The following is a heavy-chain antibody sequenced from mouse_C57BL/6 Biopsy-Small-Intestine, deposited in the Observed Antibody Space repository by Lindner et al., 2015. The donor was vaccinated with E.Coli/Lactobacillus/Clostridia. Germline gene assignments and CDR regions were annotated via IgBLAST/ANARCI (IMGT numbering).Heavy chain of an antibody. D-gene: IGHD2-5*01. CDR1: GYAFSSSW. Sequence: VQLQESGPELVKPGASVKISCKASGYAFSSSWMNWVKQRPGKGLEWIGRIYPGDGDTKYNGKSKGKATLTVDKSSSTAYMQLSSLTSEDSAVYFCVNSYYSNWYFDVWGTGTTVTVSS. CDR3: VNSYYSNWYFDV. V-gene: IGHV1-82*01. CDR2: IYPGDGDT. J-gene: IGHJ1*03.